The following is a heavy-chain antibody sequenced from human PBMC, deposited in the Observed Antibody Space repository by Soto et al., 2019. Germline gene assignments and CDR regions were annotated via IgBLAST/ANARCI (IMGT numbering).Heavy chain of an antibody. CDR1: GFTFSTYG. Sequence: QVQLVESGGGVVQPGRSLRLSCAASGFTFSTYGMHWVRQAPGKGLEWVALVWYAGGNTYYADSLKGRFTISRDNSKNTLYLPMNSLRAEDTAVYYCARGGPGMARPHFDYWGKGTLVTVSS. J-gene: IGHJ4*02. CDR3: ARGGPGMARPHFDY. CDR2: VWYAGGNT. D-gene: IGHD1-20*01. V-gene: IGHV3-33*01.